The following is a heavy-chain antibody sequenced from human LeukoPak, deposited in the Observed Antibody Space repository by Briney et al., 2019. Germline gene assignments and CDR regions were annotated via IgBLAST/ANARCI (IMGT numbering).Heavy chain of an antibody. J-gene: IGHJ5*02. CDR3: TREVEGYSYASGRFLHFDP. CDR2: IYTSGST. V-gene: IGHV4-61*02. D-gene: IGHD3-10*01. CDR1: GGSISSGSYY. Sequence: SETLSLTCTVSGGSISSGSYYWSWIRQPAGKGLEWIGRIYTSGSTNYNPSLKSRVTILVDTSKNQFSLRLSSVTAADTAVYYCTREVEGYSYASGRFLHFDPWGQGTLVTVSS.